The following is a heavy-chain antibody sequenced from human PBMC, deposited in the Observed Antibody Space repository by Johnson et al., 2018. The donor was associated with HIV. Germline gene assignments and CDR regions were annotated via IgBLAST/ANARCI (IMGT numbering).Heavy chain of an antibody. CDR1: GFTFSTNW. Sequence: QVQLVESGGDLVQPGGSLRLSCVGSGFTFSTNWMHWVRQAPGKGLEWVAIISNDGSNTYFADSVKGRFTISRDNFKNTVYLQMNSLRTVDTAVYYCARDFVSWGATTGGPFDIWGQGTMVTVSS. CDR2: ISNDGSNT. D-gene: IGHD1-26*01. J-gene: IGHJ3*02. CDR3: ARDFVSWGATTGGPFDI. V-gene: IGHV3-30*03.